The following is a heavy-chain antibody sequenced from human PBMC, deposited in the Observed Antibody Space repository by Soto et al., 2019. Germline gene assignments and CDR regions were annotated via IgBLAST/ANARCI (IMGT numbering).Heavy chain of an antibody. D-gene: IGHD3-3*01. CDR3: ATQHYDFWSGSLYDAFDI. J-gene: IGHJ3*02. CDR2: IIPIFGTA. V-gene: IGHV1-69*13. Sequence: SVKVSCKASGGTFSSYAISWVRQAPGQGLEWMGGIIPIFGTANYAQKFQGRVTITADESTSTAYMELSSLRSEDTAVYYCATQHYDFWSGSLYDAFDIWGQGTMVTVSS. CDR1: GGTFSSYA.